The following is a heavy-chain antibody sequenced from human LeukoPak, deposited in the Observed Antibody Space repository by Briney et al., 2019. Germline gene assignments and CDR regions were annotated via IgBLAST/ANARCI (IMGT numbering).Heavy chain of an antibody. J-gene: IGHJ4*02. V-gene: IGHV1-2*02. CDR2: INPNSGGT. D-gene: IGHD3-22*01. CDR1: GYTFTGYY. CDR3: ARDRDYYDSSGYGREFDY. Sequence: ASVKVSCKASGYTFTGYYMHWVRQAPGQGLEWMGWINPNSGGTNYAQKFQGRVTMTRDTSISTAYMELRSLRSDDTAVYYCARDRDYYDSSGYGREFDYWGQGTLVTVSS.